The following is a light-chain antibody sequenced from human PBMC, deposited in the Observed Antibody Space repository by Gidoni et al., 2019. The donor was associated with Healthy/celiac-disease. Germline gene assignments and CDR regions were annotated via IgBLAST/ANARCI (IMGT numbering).Light chain of an antibody. J-gene: IGLJ2*01. CDR2: GKN. Sequence: SSELTQDPAVSVALGQTVRITCQGDSLRSYYASWYQQKPGQAPVLVIYGKNNRPSGIPDRFSGSSSGNTASLTITGAQAEDEADYYCHSRDSSGNHVVFGGGTKLTV. V-gene: IGLV3-19*01. CDR1: SLRSYY. CDR3: HSRDSSGNHVV.